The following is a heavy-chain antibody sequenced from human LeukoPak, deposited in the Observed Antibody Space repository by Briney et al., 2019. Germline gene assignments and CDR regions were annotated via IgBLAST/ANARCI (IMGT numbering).Heavy chain of an antibody. CDR2: LNQDGSEK. CDR3: AKARGRWLQLDDAFDI. CDR1: GSTFSTYW. J-gene: IGHJ3*02. Sequence: PGGSLRLSCAVSGSTFSTYWMSWVRQAPGKGLEWVANLNQDGSEKYYVDSVKGRFTISRDNAKNLVYLQMNSLRGEDTAVYYCAKARGRWLQLDDAFDIWGQGTMVTVSS. D-gene: IGHD5-24*01. V-gene: IGHV3-7*01.